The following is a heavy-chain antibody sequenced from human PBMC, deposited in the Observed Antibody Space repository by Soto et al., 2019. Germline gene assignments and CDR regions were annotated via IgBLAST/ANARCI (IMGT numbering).Heavy chain of an antibody. Sequence: QVQLVESGGGVVQPGRSLRLSCAATGFTCSSYAMHWVRQAPGKGLEWVAVISYDGGNKYYADSVKGRFTISRDNSKNTLYLQINSLRAEDTAVYYCARPDYGSGSYPDYWGQGTLVTVSS. CDR1: GFTCSSYA. D-gene: IGHD3-10*01. V-gene: IGHV3-30-3*01. CDR2: ISYDGGNK. CDR3: ARPDYGSGSYPDY. J-gene: IGHJ4*02.